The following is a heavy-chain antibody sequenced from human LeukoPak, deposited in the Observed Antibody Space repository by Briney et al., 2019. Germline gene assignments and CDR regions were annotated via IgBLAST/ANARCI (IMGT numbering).Heavy chain of an antibody. CDR2: IYTSGST. V-gene: IGHV4-4*07. CDR3: ARATPPYGSGSPSLYYYGMDV. J-gene: IGHJ6*02. Sequence: SETLSLTCTVSGGSISSYYWSWIRQPAGKGLEWIGRIYTSGSTNYNPSLKSRVTMSVDTSKDQFSLKLSSVTAADTAVYYCARATPPYGSGSPSLYYYGMDVWGQGTTVTVSS. CDR1: GGSISSYY. D-gene: IGHD3-10*01.